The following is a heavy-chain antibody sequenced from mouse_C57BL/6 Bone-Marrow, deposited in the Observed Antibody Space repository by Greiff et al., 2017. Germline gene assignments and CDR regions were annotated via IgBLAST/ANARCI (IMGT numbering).Heavy chain of an antibody. Sequence: DVMLVESGGGLVKPGGSLKLSCAASGFTFSSYAMSWVRQTPEKRLEWVATISDGGSYTYYPDNVQGRFTISRDNAKNNLYLQMSHRKSEDTAMYYCARDKGYDYDGFAYWGQGTLVTVSA. D-gene: IGHD2-4*01. CDR2: ISDGGSYT. CDR1: GFTFSSYA. J-gene: IGHJ3*01. V-gene: IGHV5-4*01. CDR3: ARDKGYDYDGFAY.